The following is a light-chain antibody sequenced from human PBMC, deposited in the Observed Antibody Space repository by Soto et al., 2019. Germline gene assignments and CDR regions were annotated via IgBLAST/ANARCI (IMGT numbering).Light chain of an antibody. J-gene: IGLJ3*02. Sequence: QSALTQPASVSGSPGQSITISCTGTSSDVGDYNIVSWYQQLPGKAPKLMIYEVSHRPSGVSNRFSGSKSGNTASLTISGLVAEDEAHYYCSSHTSSSIWVFGGGTKLTVL. CDR2: EVS. CDR3: SSHTSSSIWV. V-gene: IGLV2-14*03. CDR1: SSDVGDYNI.